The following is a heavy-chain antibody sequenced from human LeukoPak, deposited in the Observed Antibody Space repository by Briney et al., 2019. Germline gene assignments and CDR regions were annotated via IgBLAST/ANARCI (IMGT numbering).Heavy chain of an antibody. J-gene: IGHJ4*02. Sequence: ASVKVSCKASGYTFTGYYMHWVRQAPGQGLEWMGWINPNGGGTNYAQKFQGRVTMTRDTSISTAYMELSRLRSDDTAVYYCARGAEDYGDYDPPNYWGQGTLVTVSS. CDR3: ARGAEDYGDYDPPNY. CDR2: INPNGGGT. V-gene: IGHV1-2*02. D-gene: IGHD4-17*01. CDR1: GYTFTGYY.